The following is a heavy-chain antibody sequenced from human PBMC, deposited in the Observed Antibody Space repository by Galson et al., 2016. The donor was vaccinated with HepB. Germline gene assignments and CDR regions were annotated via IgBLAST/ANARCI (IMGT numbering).Heavy chain of an antibody. V-gene: IGHV5-51*01. CDR3: ARSLNYSNYVN. CDR1: GYTFTNHW. D-gene: IGHD4-11*01. CDR2: IYPGHSET. J-gene: IGHJ4*02. Sequence: QSGAEVKKPGESLKISCKTSGYTFTNHWIGWVRQMSGKGLEWMGIIYPGHSETRYSPSFEGQVTISADKSVGTAFLQRSSLKASDTAIYFCARSLNYSNYVNWGQGTPVTVSS.